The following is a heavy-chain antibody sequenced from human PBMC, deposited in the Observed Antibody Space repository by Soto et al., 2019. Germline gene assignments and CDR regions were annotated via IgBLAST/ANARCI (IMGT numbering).Heavy chain of an antibody. Sequence: XATLSLTCAVSGGSFTSNNWWTWFRQPPGQGLEWIGEIYRTGSTNYNPSLKSRVTISLDKSENQFSLKVTSLTAADTAVYYCASRDPGTSVDYWGQGTLVTVSS. V-gene: IGHV4-4*02. CDR2: IYRTGST. CDR1: GGSFTSNNW. CDR3: ASRDPGTSVDY. J-gene: IGHJ4*02. D-gene: IGHD1-7*01.